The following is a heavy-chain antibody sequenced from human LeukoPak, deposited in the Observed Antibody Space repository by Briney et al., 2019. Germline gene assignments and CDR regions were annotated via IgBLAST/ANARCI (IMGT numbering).Heavy chain of an antibody. CDR3: AHRVFQGGYWDSGKFDY. Sequence: SGPTLVHPTPTPTLTFSFSGFSLITRGAGEGWIRQPPVKALECLALIYRDNGGRSSHSPSSRLTITKDTSKNQVVLTLTNIDPIDTATYFCAHRVFQGGYWDSGKFDYWGQGIPVTVSS. CDR2: IYRDNGG. D-gene: IGHD2-8*02. V-gene: IGHV2-5*02. J-gene: IGHJ4*02. CDR1: GFSLITRGAG.